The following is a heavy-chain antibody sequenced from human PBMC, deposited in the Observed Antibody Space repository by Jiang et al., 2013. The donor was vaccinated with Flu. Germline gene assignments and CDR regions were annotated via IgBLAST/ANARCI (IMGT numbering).Heavy chain of an antibody. J-gene: IGHJ3*02. CDR3: ARLPIYYDSSGKREDAFDI. V-gene: IGHV5-51*01. CDR1: GYSFTSYW. D-gene: IGHD3-22*01. Sequence: SLKISCKGSGYSFTSYWIGWVRQMPGKGLEWMGIIYPGDSDTRYSPSFQGQVTISADKSISTAYLQWSSLKASDTAMYYCARLPIYYDSSGKREDAFDIWGQGTMVTVSS. CDR2: IYPGDSDT.